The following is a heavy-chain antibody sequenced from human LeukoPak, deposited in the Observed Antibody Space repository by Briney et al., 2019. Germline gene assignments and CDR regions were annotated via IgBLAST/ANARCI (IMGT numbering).Heavy chain of an antibody. D-gene: IGHD6-13*01. CDR2: INPKSGDT. V-gene: IGHV1-2*06. CDR3: ARVTAVDAGKGVLDY. Sequence: ASVKVSCKASGYTFTGNYMHSVRQAPGQGLEWIGRINPKSGDTNFAQKFQGRVTMTRDTSITTAYMELSRLRSDDTAVYYCARVTAVDAGKGVLDYWGQGTLVTVSS. CDR1: GYTFTGNY. J-gene: IGHJ4*02.